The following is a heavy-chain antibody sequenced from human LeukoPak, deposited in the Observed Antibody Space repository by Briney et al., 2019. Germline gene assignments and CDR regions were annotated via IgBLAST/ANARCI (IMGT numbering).Heavy chain of an antibody. CDR1: GFTFSSYW. CDR2: MKQDGSEK. CDR3: SRDSPGYGGYDF. Sequence: AESLTLSCTASGFTFSSYWISWVRQAPGQGPEWVANMKQDGSEKYYVDSVKGRFTITKDNAMNSLYLQMNSLRADDTAVYYCSRDSPGYGGYDFGGQGTLATVSA. V-gene: IGHV3-7*05. J-gene: IGHJ4*02. D-gene: IGHD5-12*01.